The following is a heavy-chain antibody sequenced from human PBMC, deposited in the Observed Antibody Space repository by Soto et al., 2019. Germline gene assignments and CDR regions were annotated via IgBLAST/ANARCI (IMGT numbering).Heavy chain of an antibody. CDR1: GFTFSDSA. D-gene: IGHD4-17*01. Sequence: GGSLRLSCTASGFTFSDSAMTWVRQAPGKGLXWVYXXXPXSXTXNXXXXVKGRFSISRDNAKDTLYLQMNRLRAEDTAVYYCARGAYGAPVDSWGQGTLVTVSS. CDR2: XXPXSXTX. CDR3: ARGAYGAPVDS. J-gene: IGHJ4*02. V-gene: IGHV3-74*01.